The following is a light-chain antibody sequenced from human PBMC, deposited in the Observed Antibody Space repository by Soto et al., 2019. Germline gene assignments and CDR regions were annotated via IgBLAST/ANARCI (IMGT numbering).Light chain of an antibody. J-gene: IGKJ4*01. V-gene: IGKV1-27*01. CDR3: QKYNSAPLT. CDR1: QGIAPY. CDR2: ATS. Sequence: DVQMTQSPSSLSAFVGDRVTITCRASQGIAPYLAWFQQKPGKVPKLLIYATSTLQSGVPSRFSGSGSGTDFTLTISSLQPEDVGTYYCQKYNSAPLTFGGGTKVDQT.